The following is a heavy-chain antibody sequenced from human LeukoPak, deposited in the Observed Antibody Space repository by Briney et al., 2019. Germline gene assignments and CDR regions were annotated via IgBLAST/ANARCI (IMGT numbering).Heavy chain of an antibody. CDR1: GFTFTTYG. V-gene: IGHV3-30*02. J-gene: IGHJ4*02. CDR3: AKISESDY. CDR2: IRYDGSNK. Sequence: PGGSLRLSCAASGFTFTTYGMHWVRQAPGKGLEWVAFIRYDGSNKYYADSVKGRFTISSDISKNTLYLQMNSLRAEDTAVYYCAKISESDYWGQGTLVTVSS.